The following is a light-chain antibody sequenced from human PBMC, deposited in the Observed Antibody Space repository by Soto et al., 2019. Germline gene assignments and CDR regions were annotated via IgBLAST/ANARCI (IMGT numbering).Light chain of an antibody. CDR3: EQYNNWPIT. Sequence: EIVLTQSPGTLSWSPLEVASGSCRASQSVSSSYLAWYQQKPGQAPRLLIYGASTRATGIPARFSGSGSGTEFTLTISSLQSQDFAVYYCEQYNNWPITFGQGTRLEIK. V-gene: IGKV3-15*01. CDR2: GAS. CDR1: QSVSSSY. J-gene: IGKJ5*01.